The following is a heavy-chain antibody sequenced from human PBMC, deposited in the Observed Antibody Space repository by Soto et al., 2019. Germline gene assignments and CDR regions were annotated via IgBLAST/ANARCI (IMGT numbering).Heavy chain of an antibody. CDR3: ARLFIAAAGFLDY. V-gene: IGHV4-39*01. Sequence: QLQLQESGPGLVKPSETLSLTCTVSGGSISSSSYYWGWIRQPPGKGLEWIGSIYYSGSTYYNPSLTSRVTISVDTSKNPFSLTLSSVTAADTAVYYCARLFIAAAGFLDYWGQGTLVTVSS. CDR1: GGSISSSSYY. CDR2: IYYSGST. J-gene: IGHJ4*02. D-gene: IGHD6-13*01.